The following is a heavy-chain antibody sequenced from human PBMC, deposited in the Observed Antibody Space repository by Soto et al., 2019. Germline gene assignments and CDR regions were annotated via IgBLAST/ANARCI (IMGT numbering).Heavy chain of an antibody. D-gene: IGHD3-10*01. CDR3: AREEARGIIRWFDS. CDR2: ISGSIGVI. V-gene: IGHV3-21*06. J-gene: IGHJ5*01. Sequence: XESLTLACADSGFAFSEYSMAWVRQAPGKGPEWVSYISGSIGVIYYVDSVKGRFTVSRDNAKNSLFLQMNSLRQEDTAVYYCAREEARGIIRWFDSWGQGTRVTVSS. CDR1: GFAFSEYS.